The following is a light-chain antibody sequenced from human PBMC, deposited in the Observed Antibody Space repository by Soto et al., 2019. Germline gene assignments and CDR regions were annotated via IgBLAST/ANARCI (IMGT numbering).Light chain of an antibody. CDR3: QPCNSFPFT. CDR1: QNIGHW. Sequence: FQMTQSPSSVCASVGVRVTFTGRSNQNIGHWLAWYQHKPGNAPHLLIYSASTLQTGVRSRFSGSGSGTDFTLTISSLQPEDFATCYCQPCNSFPFTFGQGTRLEI. J-gene: IGKJ5*01. CDR2: SAS. V-gene: IGKV1-12*01.